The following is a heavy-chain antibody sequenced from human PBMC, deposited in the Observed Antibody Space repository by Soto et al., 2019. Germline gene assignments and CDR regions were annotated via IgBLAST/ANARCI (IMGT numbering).Heavy chain of an antibody. D-gene: IGHD3-3*01. CDR2: ISAYNGNT. V-gene: IGHV1-18*04. Sequence: ASVKVSCKASGYTFTSYGISWVRQAPGEGLEWMGWISAYNGNTNYAQKLQGRVTMTTDTSTSTAYTERRSRGSDGTSVYYWPRDDLPVSYGLWSGLRLGNWFDAWGRG. J-gene: IGHJ5*02. CDR3: PRDDLPVSYGLWSGLRLGNWFDA. CDR1: GYTFTSYG.